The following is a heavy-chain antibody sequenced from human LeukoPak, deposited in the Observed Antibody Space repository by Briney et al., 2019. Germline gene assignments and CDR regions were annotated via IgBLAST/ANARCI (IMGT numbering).Heavy chain of an antibody. D-gene: IGHD4-11*01. J-gene: IGHJ5*02. CDR2: IYPGDSDT. CDR1: GSSFTSYW. CDR3: ARLRKGMTTVTSWFDP. V-gene: IGHV5-51*01. Sequence: GESLQISCKGSGSSFTSYWIGWVRQVPGKGLEWMGIIYPGDSDTRYSPSFQGQVTISADKSISTAYLQWSSLKASDTAMYYCARLRKGMTTVTSWFDPWGQGTLVTVSS.